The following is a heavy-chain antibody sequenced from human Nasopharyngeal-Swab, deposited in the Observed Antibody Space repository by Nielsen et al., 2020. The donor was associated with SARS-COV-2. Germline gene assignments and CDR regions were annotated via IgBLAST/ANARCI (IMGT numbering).Heavy chain of an antibody. CDR2: VSDLGRT. D-gene: IGHD3-16*01. J-gene: IGHJ4*02. Sequence: SETLSLTCTVSGGSISTYYSSWIRQPPGQGLEWIGYVSDLGRTNYKSSLRSRVTISLDTSKNQFSLNLRFVTAADTAVYYCARHPKGDLLPGLWGQGTLVTVSS. CDR1: GGSISTYY. V-gene: IGHV4-59*08. CDR3: ARHPKGDLLPGL.